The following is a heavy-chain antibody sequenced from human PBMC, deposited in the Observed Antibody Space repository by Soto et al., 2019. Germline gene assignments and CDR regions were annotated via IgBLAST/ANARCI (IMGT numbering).Heavy chain of an antibody. J-gene: IGHJ6*02. CDR3: ARDPTVAGTLYYYYGMDV. CDR2: ISSSSSTI. CDR1: GFTFSSYS. V-gene: IGHV3-48*01. Sequence: GGSLRRSCAASGFTFSSYSMNWVRQAPGKGLEWVSYISSSSSTIYYADSVKGRFTISRDNAKNSLYLQMTSLRAEDTAVYYCARDPTVAGTLYYYYGMDVWGQGTTVTVSS. D-gene: IGHD6-19*01.